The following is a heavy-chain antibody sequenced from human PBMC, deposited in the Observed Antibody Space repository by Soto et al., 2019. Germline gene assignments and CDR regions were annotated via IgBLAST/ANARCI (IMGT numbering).Heavy chain of an antibody. CDR1: GDSVGNGPYY. CDR2: IYYSGST. V-gene: IGHV4-61*01. CDR3: ARVGSSCHSGGCYYYYGLGV. Sequence: QVRLQESGAGLVKPSETLSLSCLVSGDSVGNGPYYWSWIRQSPGEGLEWIAYIYYSGSTNVNPSVESRVNISIDMSKNQFFLELRSVTAADAAVYFCARVGSSCHSGGCYYYYGLGVWGQVTTVAISS. D-gene: IGHD1-26*01. J-gene: IGHJ6*02.